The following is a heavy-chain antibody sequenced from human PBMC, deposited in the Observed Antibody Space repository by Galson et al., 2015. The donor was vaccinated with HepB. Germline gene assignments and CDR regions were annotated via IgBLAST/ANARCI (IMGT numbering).Heavy chain of an antibody. CDR2: ISYDGSNK. J-gene: IGHJ4*02. D-gene: IGHD2-2*01. Sequence: SLRLSCAASGFTFSSYGMHWVRQAPGKGLEWVAVISYDGSNKYYADSVKGRFTISRDNSKNTLYLQMNSLRSEDTAVYYCARDRGYQLQIYYFDYWGQGTLVTVSS. CDR3: ARDRGYQLQIYYFDY. V-gene: IGHV3-30*03. CDR1: GFTFSSYG.